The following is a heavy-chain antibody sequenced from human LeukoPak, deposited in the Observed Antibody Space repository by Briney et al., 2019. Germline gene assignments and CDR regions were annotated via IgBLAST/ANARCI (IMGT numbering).Heavy chain of an antibody. V-gene: IGHV4-39*07. CDR3: ARDMGPFWSGYFVFDY. CDR1: GGSISSSSYY. D-gene: IGHD3-3*01. Sequence: SETLSLTCTVSGGSISSSSYYWGWIRQPPGKGLAWIGSIYYSGSTYYNPSLKSRVTISVDTSKNQFSLKLSSVTAADTAVYYCARDMGPFWSGYFVFDYWGQGTLVTVSS. J-gene: IGHJ4*02. CDR2: IYYSGST.